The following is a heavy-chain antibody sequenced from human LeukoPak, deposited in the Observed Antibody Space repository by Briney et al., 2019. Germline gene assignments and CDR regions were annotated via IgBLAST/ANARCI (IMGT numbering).Heavy chain of an antibody. CDR1: GFTSSNYA. D-gene: IGHD5-18*01. J-gene: IGHJ4*02. V-gene: IGHV3-23*01. CDR2: ISGSGGST. Sequence: GGSLRLSCAASGFTSSNYAMSWVRQAPGKGLEWVSAISGSGGSTYYADSVKGRFTISRDNSKNTLYLQMNSLRAEDTAVYYCAKDGYSYGFPFYFDYWGQGTLVTVSS. CDR3: AKDGYSYGFPFYFDY.